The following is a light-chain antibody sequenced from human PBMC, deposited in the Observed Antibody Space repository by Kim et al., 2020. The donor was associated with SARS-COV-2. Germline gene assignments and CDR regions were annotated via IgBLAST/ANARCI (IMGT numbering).Light chain of an antibody. V-gene: IGLV3-19*01. CDR2: GKN. CDR3: NSRDSSGNHVV. Sequence: VALGQTVRITGQGDSLRSYYASWYQQKPGQAPVLVIYGKNNRPSGIPDRFSGSSSGNTASLTITGAQAEDEADYYCNSRDSSGNHVVFGGGTQLTVL. CDR1: SLRSYY. J-gene: IGLJ2*01.